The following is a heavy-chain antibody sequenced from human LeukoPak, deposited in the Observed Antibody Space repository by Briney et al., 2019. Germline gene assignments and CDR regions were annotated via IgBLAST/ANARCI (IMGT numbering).Heavy chain of an antibody. CDR1: GFTVSSNY. CDR3: ARADCFSSTCYLRSSWFDP. CDR2: ISTTSTYI. J-gene: IGHJ5*02. D-gene: IGHD2-2*01. Sequence: GGSLRLSCAASGFTVSSNYMSWVRQAPGKGLEWVSSISTTSTYIYYRYSVKGRFTISRDNARNSLYLQMNGLRAEDTAVYYCARADCFSSTCYLRSSWFDPWGQGTLVTVSS. V-gene: IGHV3-21*01.